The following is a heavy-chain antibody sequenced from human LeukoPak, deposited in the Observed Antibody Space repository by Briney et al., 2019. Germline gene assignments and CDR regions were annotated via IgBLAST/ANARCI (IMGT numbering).Heavy chain of an antibody. Sequence: SETLSLTCTVSGGSISSYYWSWIRQPAGKGLEWIGRIYSSGSTNYSPSLKSRVTMSVDTSKNQFSLKLSSVTAADTAVYYCARGGSSWYGPNPYFQHWGQGTLVTVSS. CDR1: GGSISSYY. V-gene: IGHV4-4*07. CDR3: ARGGSSWYGPNPYFQH. CDR2: IYSSGST. J-gene: IGHJ1*01. D-gene: IGHD6-13*01.